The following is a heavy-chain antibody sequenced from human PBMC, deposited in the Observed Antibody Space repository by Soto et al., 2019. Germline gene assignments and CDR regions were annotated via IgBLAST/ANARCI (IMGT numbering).Heavy chain of an antibody. D-gene: IGHD2-15*01. CDR1: GGSFSAYY. J-gene: IGHJ3*02. CDR3: ARGRLGYCSGGTCYSRDFAFDI. CDR2: INHSGST. V-gene: IGHV4-34*01. Sequence: PSDTLSLTYDDYGGSFSAYYWSWLRQPPGEGLEWIGEINHSGSTNYNPSLKSRVTISVDTSKNQFSLKLSSVTAADTAVYYCARGRLGYCSGGTCYSRDFAFDIWGQGTMVT.